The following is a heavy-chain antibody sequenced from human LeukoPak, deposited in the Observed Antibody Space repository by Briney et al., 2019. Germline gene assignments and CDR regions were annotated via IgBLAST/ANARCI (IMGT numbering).Heavy chain of an antibody. V-gene: IGHV4-34*01. CDR3: ARTRHLRNWFDP. Sequence: PSETLSLTCAVYGGSFSGYYWSWIRQPPGKGLGWIGEINHSGSTNYNPSLKSRVTISVDTSKNQFSLKLSSVTAADTAVYYCARTRHLRNWFDPWGQGTLVTVSS. CDR2: INHSGST. J-gene: IGHJ5*02. CDR1: GGSFSGYY.